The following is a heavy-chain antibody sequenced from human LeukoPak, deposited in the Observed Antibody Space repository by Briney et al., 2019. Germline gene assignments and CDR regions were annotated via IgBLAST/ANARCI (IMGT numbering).Heavy chain of an antibody. V-gene: IGHV1-2*02. D-gene: IGHD5-24*01. CDR1: GYTFTGYY. J-gene: IGHJ4*02. Sequence: GASVKVSCKASGYTFTGYYMHWVRQAPGQGLEWMGWINPNSGGTNYAQKFQGRVTITTDESTSTAYMELSSLRSEDTAVYYCARDGGGYNYFDYWGQGTLVTVSS. CDR3: ARDGGGYNYFDY. CDR2: INPNSGGT.